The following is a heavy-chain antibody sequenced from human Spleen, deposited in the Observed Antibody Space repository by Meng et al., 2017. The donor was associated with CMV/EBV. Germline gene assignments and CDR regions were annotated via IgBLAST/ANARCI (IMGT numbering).Heavy chain of an antibody. CDR3: ARDGWLQSYYFDF. D-gene: IGHD5-24*01. J-gene: IGHJ4*02. V-gene: IGHV3-30*04. Sequence: GGSLRLSCAASGFTFSSYAMHWVRQAPGKGLEWVAVISYDGSDKYYADSVKGRFTISRDNSKNTLYLQMNSLRLEDTAIYFCARDGWLQSYYFDFWGQGTLVTVSS. CDR1: GFTFSSYA. CDR2: ISYDGSDK.